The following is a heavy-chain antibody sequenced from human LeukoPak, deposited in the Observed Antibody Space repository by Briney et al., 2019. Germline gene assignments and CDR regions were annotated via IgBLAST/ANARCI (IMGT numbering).Heavy chain of an antibody. V-gene: IGHV1-8*01. CDR3: ASGRTDIAAAGPAYYYYYMDV. J-gene: IGHJ6*03. CDR2: MNPNSGNT. Sequence: ASVKVSCKASGYTFTSYDINWVRQATGQGIEWMGWMNPNSGNTGYAQKFQGRVTMTRNTSISTAYMELSSLRSEDTAVYYCASGRTDIAAAGPAYYYYYMDVWGKGTTVTVSS. D-gene: IGHD6-13*01. CDR1: GYTFTSYD.